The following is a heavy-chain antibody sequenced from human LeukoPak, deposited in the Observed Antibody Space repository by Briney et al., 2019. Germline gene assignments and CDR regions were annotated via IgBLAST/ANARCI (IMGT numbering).Heavy chain of an antibody. CDR1: GFTFSSYW. D-gene: IGHD3-22*01. J-gene: IGHJ4*02. CDR2: IKSKTDGGTR. CDR3: TTYDSSGYYYKVGMDY. V-gene: IGHV3-15*01. Sequence: GGSLRLSCAASGFTFSSYWMHWVRQAPGKGLEWVGRIKSKTDGGTRDYAAPVKGRFTISRDDSKNTLFLQMNSLQTEDTAVYYCTTYDSSGYYYKVGMDYWGQGTLVTVSS.